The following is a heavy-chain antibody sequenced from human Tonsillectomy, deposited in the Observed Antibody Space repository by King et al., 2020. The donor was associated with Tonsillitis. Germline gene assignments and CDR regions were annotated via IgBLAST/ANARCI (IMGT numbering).Heavy chain of an antibody. D-gene: IGHD3-10*02. CDR1: GYTFTSYG. V-gene: IGHV1-18*04. J-gene: IGHJ4*02. Sequence: VQLVESGGEVKKPGASVKVSCKASGYTFTSYGISWVRQAPGQGLEWMGWISTYNGNTNYAQKLQGRVTMTTDTSTSTAYMELRSLRFDDTAVYYCARDSHDCGAYFRADYWGQGTLVTVSS. CDR2: ISTYNGNT. CDR3: ARDSHDCGAYFRADY.